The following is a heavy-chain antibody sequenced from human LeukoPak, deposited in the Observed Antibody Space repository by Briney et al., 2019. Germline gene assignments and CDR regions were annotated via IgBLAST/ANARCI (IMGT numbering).Heavy chain of an antibody. V-gene: IGHV4-61*02. CDR1: GGSISSGSYY. CDR2: IYTSGST. Sequence: SETLSLTCTVSGGSISSGSYYWSWIRQPAGKGLEWIGRIYTSGSTNYNPSLKSRVTISVDTSKNQFSLKLSSVTAADTAVYYCARDNTDTAMVYYYYYYMDVWGKGTTVTVSS. CDR3: ARDNTDTAMVYYYYYYMDV. D-gene: IGHD5-18*01. J-gene: IGHJ6*03.